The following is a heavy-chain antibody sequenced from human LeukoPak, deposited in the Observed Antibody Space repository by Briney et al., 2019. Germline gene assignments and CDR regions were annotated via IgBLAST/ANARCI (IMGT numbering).Heavy chain of an antibody. Sequence: GASVKVSCKASGYTFTSYGISWVRQAPGQGLEWMGWISAYNGNTNYAQRLQGRVTMTTDTSTSTAYMELRSLRSDDTAVYYRARGGLTMVRGVISPGAYYMDVWGKGTTVTVSS. CDR3: ARGGLTMVRGVISPGAYYMDV. J-gene: IGHJ6*03. CDR2: ISAYNGNT. CDR1: GYTFTSYG. V-gene: IGHV1-18*01. D-gene: IGHD3-10*01.